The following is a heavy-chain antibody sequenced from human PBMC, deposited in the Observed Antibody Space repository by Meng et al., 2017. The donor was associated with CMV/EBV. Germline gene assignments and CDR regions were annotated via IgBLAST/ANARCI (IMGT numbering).Heavy chain of an antibody. Sequence: FMFRKAWMSWVRQATGKGLEWVGRIRSKTDGGTSDYPVSVKGRFTISRDDSKNKLYLQINSLETEDTAVYYCTREATLDRNYYWFDPWGQGTLVTVSS. V-gene: IGHV3-15*01. CDR3: TREATLDRNYYWFDP. CDR2: IRSKTDGGTS. J-gene: IGHJ5*02. D-gene: IGHD1-14*01. CDR1: FMFRKAW.